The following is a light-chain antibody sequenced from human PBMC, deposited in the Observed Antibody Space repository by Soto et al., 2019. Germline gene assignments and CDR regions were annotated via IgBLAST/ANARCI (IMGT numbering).Light chain of an antibody. J-gene: IGKJ2*01. CDR1: QDIENH. V-gene: IGKV1-33*01. CDR2: DAS. CDR3: QQYDNLPPAYT. Sequence: DIQLTQSPSSLSASVGDRVTITCQASQDIENHLNWYQQKPGKAPKLLIYDASNLETGVPSRFSGTGSPTEFTFTISSLQPEDIATYYWQQYDNLPPAYTFGQGTKLEIK.